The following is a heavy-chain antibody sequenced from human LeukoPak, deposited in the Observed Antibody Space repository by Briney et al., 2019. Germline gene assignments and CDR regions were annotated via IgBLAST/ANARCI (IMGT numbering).Heavy chain of an antibody. Sequence: ASVKVSCKASGYTFTGYYMHWVRQAPGQGLEWMGWINPNSGGTNYAQKFQGRATMTRDTSISTAYMELSRLRSDDTAVYYCARTVAPQYCTGGVCYYYYYYMDVWGKGTTVTVSS. CDR3: ARTVAPQYCTGGVCYYYYYYMDV. D-gene: IGHD2-8*02. V-gene: IGHV1-2*02. CDR2: INPNSGGT. J-gene: IGHJ6*03. CDR1: GYTFTGYY.